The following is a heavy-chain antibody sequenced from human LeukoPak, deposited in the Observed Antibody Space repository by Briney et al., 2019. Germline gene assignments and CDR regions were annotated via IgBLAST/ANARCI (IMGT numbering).Heavy chain of an antibody. D-gene: IGHD6-13*01. CDR2: IWYDGSNK. Sequence: GGSLRLSCAASGFTFSSYGMHWVRQAPGKGLEWVAVIWYDGSNKYYADSVKGRFTISRDNSKNTLYLQMNSLRAEDTAVYYCARDVYSSSPVGMDVWGQGTTVTVSS. J-gene: IGHJ6*02. V-gene: IGHV3-33*01. CDR1: GFTFSSYG. CDR3: ARDVYSSSPVGMDV.